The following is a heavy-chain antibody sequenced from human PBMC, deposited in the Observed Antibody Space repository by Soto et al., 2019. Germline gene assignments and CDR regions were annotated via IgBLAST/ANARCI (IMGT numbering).Heavy chain of an antibody. CDR3: AIIMTGYYSPFDY. D-gene: IGHD3-9*01. J-gene: IGHJ4*02. CDR1: GFTFSSYA. Sequence: GSLRLSCAGSGFTFSSYAMTWVRQAPGKGLEWVSSISGSGDTTYYADSVRGRFIISTDNSKNTLCLEMNSLRAEDTAVYYCAIIMTGYYSPFDYWGQGTLVTVSS. CDR2: ISGSGDTT. V-gene: IGHV3-23*01.